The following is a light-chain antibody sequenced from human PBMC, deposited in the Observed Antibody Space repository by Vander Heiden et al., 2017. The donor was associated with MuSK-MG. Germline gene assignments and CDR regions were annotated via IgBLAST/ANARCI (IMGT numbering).Light chain of an antibody. Sequence: SCTGTSSGGASYNYFSWYQQHPGKTPNLMIYDVTYRRSGVSNRFSGSTSGNTATLTISGLQAEDEAAYYCSSYTSTISPVLFGGGTRLTVL. J-gene: IGLJ3*02. CDR1: SSGGASYNY. CDR3: SSYTSTISPVL. CDR2: DVT. V-gene: IGLV2-14*03.